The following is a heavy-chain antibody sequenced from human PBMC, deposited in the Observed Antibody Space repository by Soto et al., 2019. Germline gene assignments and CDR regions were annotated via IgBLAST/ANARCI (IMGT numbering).Heavy chain of an antibody. CDR2: IIPIFGTA. D-gene: IGHD6-13*01. V-gene: IGHV1-69*13. J-gene: IGHJ4*02. CDR1: GGTFSSYA. CDR3: ASPYSSSWSQAPGLDY. Sequence: GASVKVSCKASGGTFSSYAISWVRQAPGQGLEWTGGIIPIFGTANYAQKFQGRVTITADESTSTAYMELSSLRSEDTAVYYCASPYSSSWSQAPGLDYRGQGTLVTVSS.